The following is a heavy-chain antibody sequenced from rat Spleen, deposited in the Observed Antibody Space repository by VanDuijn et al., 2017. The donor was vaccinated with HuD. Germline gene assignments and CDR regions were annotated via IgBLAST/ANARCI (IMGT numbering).Heavy chain of an antibody. CDR2: ISSSGGTP. CDR3: TTDRVYYGSHN. Sequence: EVQLVESGGGLVQPGRSLKVSCAALGFTFSNYDMAWVRQAPTKGLEWVASISSSGGTPYYRDSVRGRFTVSRDNAKSTLYLQMDSLRSEDTATYYCTTDRVYYGSHNWGQGVMVTVSS. V-gene: IGHV5-27*01. D-gene: IGHD1-6*01. CDR1: GFTFSNYD. J-gene: IGHJ2*01.